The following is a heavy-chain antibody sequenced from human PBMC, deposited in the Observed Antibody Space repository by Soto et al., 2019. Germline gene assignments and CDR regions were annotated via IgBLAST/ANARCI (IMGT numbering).Heavy chain of an antibody. CDR2: INAHSGGT. CDR1: GFSFTGYY. D-gene: IGHD6-6*01. J-gene: IGHJ5*02. CDR3: AKDLTRQLAYWLDP. Sequence: ASVKVSCKASGFSFTGYYIHWLRQAPGQGLEWMGWINAHSGGTEYAQKFQGRVTLTRDTSIATAYLTLTSLTSDDTALFYCAKDLTRQLAYWLDPWGQGTQVTVSS. V-gene: IGHV1-2*02.